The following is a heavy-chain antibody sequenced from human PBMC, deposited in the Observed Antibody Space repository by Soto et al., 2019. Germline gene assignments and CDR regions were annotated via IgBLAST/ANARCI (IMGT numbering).Heavy chain of an antibody. D-gene: IGHD2-2*01. Sequence: SETLSLTCAVTGDSISSGGYSWSWIRQPPGEGLEWIGYIYHRGSTYYIPSLKSRVTISVDRSKNQFSLKLISVTAADTAVYYCARVPDRWGQGTLVTVSS. CDR1: GDSISSGGYS. CDR3: ARVPDR. CDR2: IYHRGST. J-gene: IGHJ5*02. V-gene: IGHV4-30-2*01.